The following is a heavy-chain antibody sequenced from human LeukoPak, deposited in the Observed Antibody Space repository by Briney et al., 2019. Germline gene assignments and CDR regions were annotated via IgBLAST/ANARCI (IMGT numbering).Heavy chain of an antibody. Sequence: GGSLRLSCAASGFIFNNYTMHWVRQTPGKGLEWVAVISYDGSNKYYADPVKGRFTISRDNSKNTLYLQMNSLRVEDTAVYYCAKGDGDPEDYWGQGTLVTVSS. D-gene: IGHD4-17*01. V-gene: IGHV3-30*04. J-gene: IGHJ4*02. CDR2: ISYDGSNK. CDR3: AKGDGDPEDY. CDR1: GFIFNNYT.